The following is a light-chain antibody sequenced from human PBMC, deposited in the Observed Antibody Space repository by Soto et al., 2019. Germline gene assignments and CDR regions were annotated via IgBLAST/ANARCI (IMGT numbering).Light chain of an antibody. V-gene: IGKV1-39*01. J-gene: IGKJ3*01. CDR3: QQSYSTLFT. CDR2: GAS. CDR1: QSISGY. Sequence: DIQMTQSPSSLSASVGDRLTLTCRASQSISGYLNWYQQKPGKAPKLLIFGASGLQTGVPSRFSGSGSGTDFTLTISSLQPDDFATYCQQSYSTLFTFGPGTRVDIK.